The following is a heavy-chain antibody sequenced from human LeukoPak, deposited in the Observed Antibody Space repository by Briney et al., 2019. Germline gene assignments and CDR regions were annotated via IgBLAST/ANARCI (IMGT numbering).Heavy chain of an antibody. CDR3: ARVGWVVPAAIENWFDP. J-gene: IGHJ5*02. CDR2: IYYSGST. V-gene: IGHV4-39*07. D-gene: IGHD2-2*01. CDR1: GGSISSSSYY. Sequence: SETLSLTCTVSGGSISSSSYYWGWIRQPPGKGLEWIGSIYYSGSTYYNPSLKSRVTISVDTSKNQFSLKLSSVTAADTAVYYCARVGWVVPAAIENWFDPWGQGTLVTVSS.